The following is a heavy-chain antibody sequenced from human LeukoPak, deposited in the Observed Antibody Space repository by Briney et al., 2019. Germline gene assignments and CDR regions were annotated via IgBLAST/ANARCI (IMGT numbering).Heavy chain of an antibody. CDR3: ARETGYTHGSHFDL. CDR1: GYNFISYY. J-gene: IGHJ4*02. V-gene: IGHV1-46*04. Sequence: ASVKVSCKASGYNFISYYMHWVRQAPGQGLEWMGIINPSDGSTTYTQKLQGRVTLTSDTSTSTFYMELNSLRSEDTAIYYCARETGYTHGSHFDLWGQGTMVIVSS. CDR2: INPSDGST. D-gene: IGHD3-10*01.